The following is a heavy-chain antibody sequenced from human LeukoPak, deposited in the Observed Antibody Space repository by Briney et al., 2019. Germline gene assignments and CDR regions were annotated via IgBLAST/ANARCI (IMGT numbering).Heavy chain of an antibody. CDR1: GFSFDKYG. D-gene: IGHD2-15*01. V-gene: IGHV3-30*18. J-gene: IGHJ4*02. CDR2: ISHNEKNK. CDR3: AKDYCSECCSHFVN. Sequence: PGGSLRLSCAASGFSFDKYGMQWVRQAPGRGLEWMALISHNEKNKVYADSVKGRFTISRDNSKNTLFLQMNSLTSEDTAIYYCAKDYCSECCSHFVNWGQGTLVTVSS.